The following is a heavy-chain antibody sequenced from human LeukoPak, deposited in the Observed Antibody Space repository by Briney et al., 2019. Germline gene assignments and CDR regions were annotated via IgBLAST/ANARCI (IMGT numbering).Heavy chain of an antibody. Sequence: GESQKISSKGSGYGFTSYWIGWVRPMPGKGLEWMAIIYPGDSDTRYSPSFQGQVTISADKSISTAYLQWSSLKASDTAMYYCMVVPAAHLDYWGQGTLVTVSS. CDR3: MVVPAAHLDY. CDR2: IYPGDSDT. D-gene: IGHD2-2*01. V-gene: IGHV5-51*01. J-gene: IGHJ4*02. CDR1: GYGFTSYW.